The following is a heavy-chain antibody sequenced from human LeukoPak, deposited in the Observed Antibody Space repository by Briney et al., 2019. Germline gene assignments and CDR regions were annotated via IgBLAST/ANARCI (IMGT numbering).Heavy chain of an antibody. CDR2: ISSSSSYI. Sequence: GGSLRLSCAASGFTFSSIGMRWVRQAPGKGLEWVSSISSSSSYIYYADSVKGRFTISRDNAKNSLYLQMNSLRAEDTAVYYCARDHYDFWSGYYWFDYWGQGTLVTVSS. CDR1: GFTFSSIG. J-gene: IGHJ4*02. D-gene: IGHD3-3*01. CDR3: ARDHYDFWSGYYWFDY. V-gene: IGHV3-21*01.